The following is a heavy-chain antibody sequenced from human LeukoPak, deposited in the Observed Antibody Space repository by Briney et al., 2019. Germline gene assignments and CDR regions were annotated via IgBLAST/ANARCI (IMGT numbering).Heavy chain of an antibody. Sequence: SETLSLTCTVSGGSISSYCWSWIRQPPGKGLEWIGYIYYSGSTNYNPSLKSRVTISVDTSKNQFSLKLSSVTAADTAVYYCARGGNIGYGDYWEFDYWGQGTLVTVSS. CDR3: ARGGNIGYGDYWEFDY. D-gene: IGHD4-17*01. V-gene: IGHV4-59*01. CDR1: GGSISSYC. J-gene: IGHJ4*02. CDR2: IYYSGST.